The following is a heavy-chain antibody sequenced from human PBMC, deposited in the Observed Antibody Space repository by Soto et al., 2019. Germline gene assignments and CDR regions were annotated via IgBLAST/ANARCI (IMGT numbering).Heavy chain of an antibody. D-gene: IGHD1-26*01. J-gene: IGHJ6*02. Sequence: ASVKVSCKASGYTFTSYDINWVRQATGQGLEWMGWMNPNSGNTGYAQKFQGRVTMTRNTSISTAYMELNSLGAEDTAVYYCARDFVVGGPTINYYYGMDVWGQGTTVTV. CDR1: GYTFTSYD. CDR3: ARDFVVGGPTINYYYGMDV. CDR2: MNPNSGNT. V-gene: IGHV1-8*01.